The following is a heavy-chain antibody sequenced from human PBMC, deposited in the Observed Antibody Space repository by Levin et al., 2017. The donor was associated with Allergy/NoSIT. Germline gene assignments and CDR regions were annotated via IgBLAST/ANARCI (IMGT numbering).Heavy chain of an antibody. D-gene: IGHD2-15*01. Sequence: SETLSLTCAVYGGSFSGYYWSWIRQPPGKGLEWIGEINHSGSTNYNPSLKSRVTISVDTSKNQFSLKLSSVTAADTAVYYCARGPAYYFDYWGQGTLVTVSS. CDR2: INHSGST. CDR3: ARGPAYYFDY. CDR1: GGSFSGYY. J-gene: IGHJ4*02. V-gene: IGHV4-34*01.